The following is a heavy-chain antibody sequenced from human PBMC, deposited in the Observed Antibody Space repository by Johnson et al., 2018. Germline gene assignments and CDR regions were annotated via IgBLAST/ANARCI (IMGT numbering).Heavy chain of an antibody. CDR1: GGSISSSSYY. J-gene: IGHJ6*03. D-gene: IGHD5-18*01. Sequence: QVQLQESGPGLVKPSETLSLTCTVSGGSISSSSYYWGWIRQPPGKGLEWMGSIYYSGSTYYNPSLKSRVTISGATSKNQFTLKLSSVTAADTAVYYCARRDTAMVIPSGYYYYMDVWGKGTTVIVTS. CDR3: ARRDTAMVIPSGYYYYMDV. CDR2: IYYSGST. V-gene: IGHV4-39*07.